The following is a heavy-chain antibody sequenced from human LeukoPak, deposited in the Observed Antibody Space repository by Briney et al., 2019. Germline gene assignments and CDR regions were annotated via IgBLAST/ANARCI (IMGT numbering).Heavy chain of an antibody. D-gene: IGHD3-22*01. CDR1: GGSFSGYY. Sequence: SETLSLTCAVYGGSFSGYYWGWIRQPPGKGLEWIGEINHSGSTNYNPPLKSRVTISVDTSKNQFSLKLSSVTAADTAVYYCARGPRYYDSSGYGPRFDYWGQGTLVTVSS. CDR2: INHSGST. J-gene: IGHJ4*02. V-gene: IGHV4-34*01. CDR3: ARGPRYYDSSGYGPRFDY.